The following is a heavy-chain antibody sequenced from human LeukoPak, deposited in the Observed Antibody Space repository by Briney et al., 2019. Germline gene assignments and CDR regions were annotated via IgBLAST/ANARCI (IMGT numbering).Heavy chain of an antibody. CDR2: LIDSGATT. J-gene: IGHJ4*02. CDR3: AKMSGAVSTNYYLDY. V-gene: IGHV3-23*01. D-gene: IGHD5/OR15-5a*01. CDR1: GFTFSSCA. Sequence: QTGGSLRLSCAAPGFTFSSCAMSWVRQAPGKGLEWVSRLIDSGATTYYSDSVKGRFTISRDNSKNTLFLQMNSLRAEDTALYYCAKMSGAVSTNYYLDYWGQGALVTVSS.